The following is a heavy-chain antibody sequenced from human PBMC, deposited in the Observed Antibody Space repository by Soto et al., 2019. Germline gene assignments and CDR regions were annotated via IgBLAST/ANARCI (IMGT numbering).Heavy chain of an antibody. J-gene: IGHJ4*02. D-gene: IGHD1-26*01. CDR3: ARGFRVEGAYGAGAFFDY. CDR1: GFTFSNYA. V-gene: IGHV3-23*01. Sequence: PGGSLRLSCAASGFTFSNYAMTWVRQAPGKGLEWVSFISGSGGITYYADSVKGRFTIPRDNSKNTVYLQMNSLRAEDTAVYYCARGFRVEGAYGAGAFFDYWAQGTLVTVSS. CDR2: ISGSGGIT.